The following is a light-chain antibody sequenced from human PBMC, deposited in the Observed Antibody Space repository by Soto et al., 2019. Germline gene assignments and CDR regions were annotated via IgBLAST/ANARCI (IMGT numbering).Light chain of an antibody. J-gene: IGLJ1*01. CDR1: SSDVGAYDF. V-gene: IGLV2-14*03. Sequence: QSVLTQPASVSGSPGQSIAISCTGTSSDVGAYDFVSWYQQHPDKAPKLLIYEASNRPSGVSDRFSGSKSVNTATLTISGLQAEDEADYYCSSHTTSNTRVFGTGTKVTVL. CDR2: EAS. CDR3: SSHTTSNTRV.